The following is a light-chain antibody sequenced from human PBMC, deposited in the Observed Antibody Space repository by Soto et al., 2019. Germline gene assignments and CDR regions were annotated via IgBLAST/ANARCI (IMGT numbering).Light chain of an antibody. Sequence: DIQMTQSPSSLSAYVGDRVTITCRASQTISNFLNWYQQKPGKAPNLLIYAASGLQSGVTSRFSASGSGTDFTLNITSLQPEDFATYFCQQSLSTTRTFGQGTRVEL. V-gene: IGKV1-39*01. CDR3: QQSLSTTRT. CDR1: QTISNF. CDR2: AAS. J-gene: IGKJ1*01.